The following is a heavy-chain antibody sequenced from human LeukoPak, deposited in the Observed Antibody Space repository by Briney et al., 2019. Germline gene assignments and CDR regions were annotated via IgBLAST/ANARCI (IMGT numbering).Heavy chain of an antibody. CDR2: IYYSGST. D-gene: IGHD5-18*01. J-gene: IGHJ4*02. CDR1: GGSISSYY. CDR3: ASRDTAMELDY. Sequence: SETLSLTCTVSGGSISSYYWSWIRQPPGKGLEWIGYIYYSGSTNYNPSLKSRVTISVDTSKTPFSLKLSSVTAADTPVYYCASRDTAMELDYWGQGTLVTVSS. V-gene: IGHV4-59*01.